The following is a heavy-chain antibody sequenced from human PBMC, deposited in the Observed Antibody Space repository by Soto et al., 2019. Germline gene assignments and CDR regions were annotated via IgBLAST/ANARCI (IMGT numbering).Heavy chain of an antibody. CDR1: GFTFSSYW. CDR3: ARDLGVVRGPAHAFDI. J-gene: IGHJ3*02. Sequence: PGGSLRLSCAASGFTFSSYWMSWVRQAPGKGLEWVANIKQDGSEKYYVDSVKGRFTISRDNAKNSLYLQMNSLRAEDTAVYYCARDLGVVRGPAHAFDIRGSGTILTVS. D-gene: IGHD3-10*01. CDR2: IKQDGSEK. V-gene: IGHV3-7*01.